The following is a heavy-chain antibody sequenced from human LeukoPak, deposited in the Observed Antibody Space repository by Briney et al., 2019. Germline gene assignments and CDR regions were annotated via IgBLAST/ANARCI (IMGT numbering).Heavy chain of an antibody. D-gene: IGHD3-10*01. J-gene: IGHJ5*02. V-gene: IGHV1-2*06. Sequence: ASVKVSCKASGYTFTGYYMHWVRQAPGQGLEWMGRINPNSGGTNYAQKFQGRVTMTRDTSISTAYMELSRLRSDDTAVYYCARDPRRGTYGSGPPRGSDPWGQGTLVTVSS. CDR1: GYTFTGYY. CDR2: INPNSGGT. CDR3: ARDPRRGTYGSGPPRGSDP.